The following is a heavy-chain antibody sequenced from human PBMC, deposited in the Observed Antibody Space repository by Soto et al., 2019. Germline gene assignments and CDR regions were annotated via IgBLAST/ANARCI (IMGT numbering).Heavy chain of an antibody. CDR2: IKSKTDGGTT. J-gene: IGHJ4*02. D-gene: IGHD6-19*01. Sequence: EVQLVESGGGLVKSGGSLRLSCAASGFTFSNAWMSWVRQAPGKGLEWVGRIKSKTDGGTTDYAAPVKGRFTISRNDSKNTLYLQMNSLKTEDTAVYYCTTPGFVVAGREGYWGQGTLVTVSS. CDR1: GFTFSNAW. V-gene: IGHV3-15*01. CDR3: TTPGFVVAGREGY.